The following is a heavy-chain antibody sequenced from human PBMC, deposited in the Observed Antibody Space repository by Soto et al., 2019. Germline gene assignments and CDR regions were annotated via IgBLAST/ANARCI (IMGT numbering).Heavy chain of an antibody. V-gene: IGHV1-69*13. J-gene: IGHJ4*02. CDR2: IIPILGTA. CDR1: GGTFSSYA. CDR3: ARVRHDILTGYSPGDFDY. Sequence: ASVKVSCKASGGTFSSYAISWVRQAPGQGLEWMGGIIPILGTANYAQKFQGRVTITADESTSTAYMELSSLRSEDTAVYYCARVRHDILTGYSPGDFDYWGQGTLVTVSS. D-gene: IGHD3-9*01.